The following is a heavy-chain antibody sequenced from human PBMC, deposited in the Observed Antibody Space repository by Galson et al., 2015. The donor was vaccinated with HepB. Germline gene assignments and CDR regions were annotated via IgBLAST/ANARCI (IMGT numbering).Heavy chain of an antibody. D-gene: IGHD3-3*01. CDR2: INSAGGGI. CDR3: AKYQRSGARRFDY. CDR1: GFTFSNYA. V-gene: IGHV3-23*01. Sequence: SLRLSCAASGFTFSNYAMTWVRQAPGKGLEWVSCINSAGGGIFYADPVKGRFTISRDNSKNTLFLEMNSLTADDTAVYYCAKYQRSGARRFDYWGQGTLVTVSS. J-gene: IGHJ4*02.